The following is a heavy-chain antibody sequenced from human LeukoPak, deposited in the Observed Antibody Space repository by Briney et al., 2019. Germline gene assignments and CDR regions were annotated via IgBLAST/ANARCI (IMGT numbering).Heavy chain of an antibody. D-gene: IGHD6-13*01. V-gene: IGHV3-15*01. CDR1: GFTFSNAW. Sequence: KPGGSLRLSCAASGFTFSNAWMSWASQAPGKGMEWVGRIKRRTDGGTTDYAAPVKGRFTISRDDSKNTLYLQMNSQNTEDTAVYYCTTAGYSRYAGGQGTLVTVSS. CDR3: TTAGYSRYA. CDR2: IKRRTDGGTT. J-gene: IGHJ4*02.